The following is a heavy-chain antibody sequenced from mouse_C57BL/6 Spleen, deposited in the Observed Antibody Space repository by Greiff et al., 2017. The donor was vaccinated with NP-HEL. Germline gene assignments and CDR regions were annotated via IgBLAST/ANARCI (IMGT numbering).Heavy chain of an antibody. V-gene: IGHV1-39*01. CDR3: ARSGYGNPYAMDY. CDR2: INPNYGTT. Sequence: VQLKESGPELVKPGASVKISCKASGYSFTDYNMNWVKQSNGKSLEWIGVINPNYGTTSYNQKFKGKATLTVDQSSSTAYMQLNSLTSEDSAVYYCARSGYGNPYAMDYWCQGTSVTVSS. CDR1: GYSFTDYN. D-gene: IGHD2-10*02. J-gene: IGHJ4*01.